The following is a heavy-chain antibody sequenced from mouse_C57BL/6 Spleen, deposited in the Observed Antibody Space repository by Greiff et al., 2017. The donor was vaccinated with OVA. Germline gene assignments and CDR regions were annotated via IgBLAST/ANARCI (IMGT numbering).Heavy chain of an antibody. V-gene: IGHV1-50*01. CDR1: GYTFTSYW. CDR3: ASRLLRSYFDY. D-gene: IGHD1-1*01. Sequence: VQLQQSGAELVKPGASVKLSCKASGYTFTSYWMQWVKQRPGQGLEWIGEIDPSDSYTNYNQKFKGKATLTVDTSSSTAYMQLSSLTSEDSAVYYCASRLLRSYFDYWGQGTTLTVSS. CDR2: IDPSDSYT. J-gene: IGHJ2*01.